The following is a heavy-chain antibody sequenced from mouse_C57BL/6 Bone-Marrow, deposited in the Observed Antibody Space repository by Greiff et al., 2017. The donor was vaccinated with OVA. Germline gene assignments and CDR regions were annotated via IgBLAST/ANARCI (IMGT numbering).Heavy chain of an antibody. CDR2: IYPGSGST. Sequence: VKLQQPGAELVKPGASVKMSCKASGYTFTSYWITWVKQRPGQGLEWIGDIYPGSGSTNYNEKFKSKATLTVDTSSSTAYMQLSSLTSEDSAVYYCARSTSVPRYFDYWGQGTTLTVSS. CDR1: GYTFTSYW. J-gene: IGHJ2*01. V-gene: IGHV1-55*01. CDR3: ARSTSVPRYFDY.